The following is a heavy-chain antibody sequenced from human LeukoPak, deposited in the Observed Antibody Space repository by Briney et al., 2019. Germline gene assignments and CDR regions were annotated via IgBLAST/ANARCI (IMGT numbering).Heavy chain of an antibody. CDR3: ARGGYDAATVEGDGSTRRNPRESDFDY. Sequence: SETLSLTCAVYGGSFSGYYWSWIRQPPGKGLEWIGEINHSGSTNYNPSLKSRVIISVDTSKNQFSLKLSSVTAADTAVYYCARGGYDAATVEGDGSTRRNPRESDFDYWGQGTLVTVSS. CDR1: GGSFSGYY. D-gene: IGHD5-24*01. CDR2: INHSGST. V-gene: IGHV4-34*01. J-gene: IGHJ4*02.